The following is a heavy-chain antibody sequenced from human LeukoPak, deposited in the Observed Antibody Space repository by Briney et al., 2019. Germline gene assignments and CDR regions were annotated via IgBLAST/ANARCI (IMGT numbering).Heavy chain of an antibody. CDR2: IYNSGNT. CDR1: GASISSYY. CDR3: ARGDDYKSTLFDY. J-gene: IGHJ4*02. Sequence: SETLFLTCTVSGASISSYYWSWIRQPPGKGLEWIGFIYNSGNTNSNPSLRSRVAISLDTSKNQFSLNLSSVTAADTAVYYCARGDDYKSTLFDYWGQGTLVTVSS. V-gene: IGHV4-59*01. D-gene: IGHD5-12*01.